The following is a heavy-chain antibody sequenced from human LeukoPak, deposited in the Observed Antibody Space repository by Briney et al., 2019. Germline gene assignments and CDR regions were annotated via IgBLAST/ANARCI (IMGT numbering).Heavy chain of an antibody. J-gene: IGHJ4*02. V-gene: IGHV1-2*02. Sequence: GASVKVSCKASGYTFTGYYMHWVRQAPGQGLEWMGWINPNSGGTNYAQKFQGRVTMTRDTSTSTVYMELSSLRSEDTAVYYCARDVGSDYWGQGTLVTVSS. CDR1: GYTFTGYY. CDR3: ARDVGSDY. D-gene: IGHD2-15*01. CDR2: INPNSGGT.